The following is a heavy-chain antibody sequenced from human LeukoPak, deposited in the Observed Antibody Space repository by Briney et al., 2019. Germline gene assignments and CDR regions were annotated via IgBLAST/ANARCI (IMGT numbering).Heavy chain of an antibody. CDR2: ISGSGGST. J-gene: IGHJ4*02. CDR1: GFTFSTYA. Sequence: GGSLRLSCAASGFTFSTYAMSWVRQAPGKGLEWVSGISGSGGSTYYTDSVKGRFTISRDNSKDTLYLQMNSLRVEDTAVYYCAKDILTGYYIRYFDYWGQGTLVTVSS. V-gene: IGHV3-23*01. CDR3: AKDILTGYYIRYFDY. D-gene: IGHD3-9*01.